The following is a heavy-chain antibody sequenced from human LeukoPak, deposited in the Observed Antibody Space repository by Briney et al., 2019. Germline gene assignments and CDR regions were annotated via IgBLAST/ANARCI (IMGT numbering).Heavy chain of an antibody. CDR2: IYYSGST. V-gene: IGHV4-59*01. Sequence: PSETLSLTCTVSGGSISSYYWSWIRQPPGKGLEWIGYIYYSGSTNYNPSLKSRVTISVDTSKNQFSLKLSSVTAADTAVYYCARDGSYGYPDYWGQGTLVTVSS. CDR3: ARDGSYGYPDY. J-gene: IGHJ4*02. CDR1: GGSISSYY. D-gene: IGHD5-18*01.